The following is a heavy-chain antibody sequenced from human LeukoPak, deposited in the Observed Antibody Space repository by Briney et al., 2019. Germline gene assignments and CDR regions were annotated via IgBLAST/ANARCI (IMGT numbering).Heavy chain of an antibody. V-gene: IGHV4-30-4*01. CDR3: ASSPRHYYDSSGYYYRGNWFDP. Sequence: PSQTLSLTCTVSGGSISSGDYYWSWIRQPPGKGLEWIGYIYYSGSTYYNPPLKSRVTISVDTSKNQFSLKLSSVTAADTAVYYCASSPRHYYDSSGYYYRGNWFDPWGQGTLVTVSS. CDR2: IYYSGST. CDR1: GGSISSGDYY. J-gene: IGHJ5*02. D-gene: IGHD3-22*01.